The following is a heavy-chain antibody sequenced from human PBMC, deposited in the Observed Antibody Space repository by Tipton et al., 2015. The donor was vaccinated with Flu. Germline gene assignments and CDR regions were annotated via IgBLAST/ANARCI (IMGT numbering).Heavy chain of an antibody. CDR1: GGSTSGYY. D-gene: IGHD3-3*01. CDR3: TTVEDF. J-gene: IGHJ4*02. Sequence: GLVKPSETLSLICAISGGSTSGYYWTWVRQPPGKGLEWIGRIKGEADGGTTDYTTSVKGRFTMSRDDSQNTVYLNMSSLKTEDTAVYYCTTVEDFWGQGTLVTVSS. V-gene: IGHV3-15*01. CDR2: IKGEADGGTT.